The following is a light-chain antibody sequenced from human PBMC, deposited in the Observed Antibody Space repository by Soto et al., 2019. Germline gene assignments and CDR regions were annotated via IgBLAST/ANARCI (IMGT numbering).Light chain of an antibody. CDR2: YKSDSDI. CDR3: MIWHSSACV. Sequence: QSVLTQPASLSASPGASASLTCTLRRGINVGPYRIYWYQQKPGSPPQFLLRYKSDSDIQQGSGVPSRFSGSKDASANAGILLISGLQSEDEADYYCMIWHSSACVFGTGTKVTVL. J-gene: IGLJ1*01. CDR1: RGINVGPYR. V-gene: IGLV5-45*01.